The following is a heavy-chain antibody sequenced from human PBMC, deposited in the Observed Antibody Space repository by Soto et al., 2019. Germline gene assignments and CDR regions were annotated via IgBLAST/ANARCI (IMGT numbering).Heavy chain of an antibody. CDR3: ATPTTRYCSGGSCYKKPGP. D-gene: IGHD2-15*01. J-gene: IGHJ5*02. V-gene: IGHV1-8*01. Sequence: ASVKVSCKASGYTFTSYDINWVRQATGQGLEWMGWMNPNSGNTGYAQKFQGRVAMTRNTSISTAYMELSSLRSEDTAVYYCATPTTRYCSGGSCYKKPGPWGKGTLVTDSS. CDR1: GYTFTSYD. CDR2: MNPNSGNT.